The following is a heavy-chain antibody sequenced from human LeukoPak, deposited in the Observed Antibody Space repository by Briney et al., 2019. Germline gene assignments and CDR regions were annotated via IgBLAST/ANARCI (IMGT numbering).Heavy chain of an antibody. V-gene: IGHV4-59*01. J-gene: IGHJ3*02. CDR2: IYYSGST. CDR3: ARHQWLPHDAFDI. Sequence: SETLSLTCTVSGGSISSYYWSWIRQPPGKGLEWIGYIYYSGSTNYNPSLKSRVTISADTSKNQFSLKLSSVTAADTAVYYCARHQWLPHDAFDIWGQGTMVTVSS. D-gene: IGHD6-19*01. CDR1: GGSISSYY.